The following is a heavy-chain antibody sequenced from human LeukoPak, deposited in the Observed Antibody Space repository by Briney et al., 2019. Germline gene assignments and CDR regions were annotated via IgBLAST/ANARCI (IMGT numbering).Heavy chain of an antibody. J-gene: IGHJ4*02. CDR2: IYYSGST. CDR3: ARVNRAQYYFGY. CDR1: GGSISSYY. Sequence: SETLSLTCTVSGGSISSYYWSWIRQPPGKGLEWIGSIYYSGSTYYNPSLKRRVTISVDTSKNQFSLKLSSVTAADTAVYYCARVNRAQYYFGYWGQGTLVTVSS. D-gene: IGHD1-14*01. V-gene: IGHV4-59*12.